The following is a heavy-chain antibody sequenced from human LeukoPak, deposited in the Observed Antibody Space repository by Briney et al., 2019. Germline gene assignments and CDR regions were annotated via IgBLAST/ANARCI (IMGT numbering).Heavy chain of an antibody. V-gene: IGHV3-21*01. CDR2: ISSSSSYI. J-gene: IGHJ4*02. CDR1: GVTFSSYS. Sequence: GGSLRLSCAASGVTFSSYSMNWVRQAPGKGLGWVSSISSSSSYIYYADSVKGRFTISRDNAKNSRYLQMNSRRAEDTAVYYCARDSMVRGVITLLAYWGEGTLVTVSS. D-gene: IGHD3-10*01. CDR3: ARDSMVRGVITLLAY.